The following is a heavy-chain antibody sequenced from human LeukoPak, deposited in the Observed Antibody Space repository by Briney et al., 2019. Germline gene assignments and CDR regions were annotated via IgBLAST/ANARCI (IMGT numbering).Heavy chain of an antibody. D-gene: IGHD2-15*01. CDR3: ASPAQAAVPAAFDI. J-gene: IGHJ3*02. V-gene: IGHV1-8*01. CDR1: GYTFTSYD. CDR2: MNPNSGNT. Sequence: ASVKVSCTASGYTFTSYDINWVRQATGQGLEWMGWMNPNSGNTGYAQKFQGRVTMTRNTSISTAYMELSSLRSEDTAVYYCASPAQAAVPAAFDIWGQGTMVTVSS.